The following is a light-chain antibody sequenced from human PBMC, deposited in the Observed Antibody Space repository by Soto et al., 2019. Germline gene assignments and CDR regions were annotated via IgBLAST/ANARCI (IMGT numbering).Light chain of an antibody. J-gene: IGKJ5*01. CDR3: QQRNMWPIT. Sequence: EIVMTQSPATLSVSPGERATLSCRASQSVSNNYLACYQQKPGQAPRLLIYGASNRATGIPDRFSGSGSGTDFTLTISSLEPEDSAVYYCQQRNMWPITFGQATRLEIK. V-gene: IGKV3D-20*02. CDR2: GAS. CDR1: QSVSNNY.